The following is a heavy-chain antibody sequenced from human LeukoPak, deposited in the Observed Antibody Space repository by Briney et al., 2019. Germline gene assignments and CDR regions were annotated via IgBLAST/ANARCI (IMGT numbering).Heavy chain of an antibody. V-gene: IGHV4-34*01. CDR1: GFTASINY. D-gene: IGHD2-15*01. CDR2: INRSGST. J-gene: IGHJ4*02. CDR3: ARAGRGGGMY. Sequence: GSLRLSCAASGFTASINYMSWVRQAPGKGLEWIGEINRSGSTDYSPSLKSRVTISLDTSNNRFSLGLSSVTAADTAVYYCARAGRGGGMYWGQGTLVTVCS.